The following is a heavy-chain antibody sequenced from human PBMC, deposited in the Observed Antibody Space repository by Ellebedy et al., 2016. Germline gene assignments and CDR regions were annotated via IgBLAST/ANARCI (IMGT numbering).Heavy chain of an antibody. J-gene: IGHJ3*02. Sequence: SETLSLTCTVSGGSISSSSYYWGWIRQPPGKGLEWIGSIYYSGSTYYNPSLKSRVTISVDTSKNQFSLKLSSVTAADTAVYYCAREIVGATPAFDIWGQGTMVTVSS. V-gene: IGHV4-39*02. CDR3: AREIVGATPAFDI. CDR2: IYYSGST. D-gene: IGHD1-26*01. CDR1: GGSISSSSYY.